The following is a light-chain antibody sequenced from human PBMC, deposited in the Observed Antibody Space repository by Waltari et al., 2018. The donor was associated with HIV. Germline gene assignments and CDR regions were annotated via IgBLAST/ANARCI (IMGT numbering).Light chain of an antibody. CDR1: TLPKKY. Sequence: SYELPQPPSVSVSPGQPAGITCSGDTLPKKYATWYQQKSGQAPVLVIYEDIKLPSGIPERFSGSSSGTVAILTISGAQVEDEADYYCYSTESSGTHRVFGGGTKLTVL. CDR3: YSTESSGTHRV. J-gene: IGLJ3*02. CDR2: EDI. V-gene: IGLV3-10*01.